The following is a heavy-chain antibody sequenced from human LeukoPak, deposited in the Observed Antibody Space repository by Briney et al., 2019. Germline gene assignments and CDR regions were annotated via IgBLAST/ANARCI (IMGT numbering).Heavy chain of an antibody. CDR3: ARSWSGFDY. J-gene: IGHJ4*02. D-gene: IGHD3-3*01. V-gene: IGHV4-34*01. Sequence: SETLSLTCAVYGGSFSGYYWSWIRQPPGKGLEWIGEINHSGSTNYNPSLKSRVTISVDTSKNQFSLKLSSVTAADTAAYYCARSWSGFDYWGQGTLVTVSS. CDR1: GGSFSGYY. CDR2: INHSGST.